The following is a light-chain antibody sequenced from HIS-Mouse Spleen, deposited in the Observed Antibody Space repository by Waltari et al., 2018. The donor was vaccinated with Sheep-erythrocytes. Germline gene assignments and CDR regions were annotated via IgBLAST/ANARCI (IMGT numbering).Light chain of an antibody. J-gene: IGKJ4*01. CDR2: GES. CDR3: QQYNNWPLT. V-gene: IGKV3-15*01. Sequence: EIVMTQSPATLSVSPGERATLSCRASQSVSSNLAWYQLNPGQAPRLLISGESTRATGIPARFSGSGSGTEFTLTISSMQSEDFAVYYCQQYNNWPLTFGGGTKVEIK. CDR1: QSVSSN.